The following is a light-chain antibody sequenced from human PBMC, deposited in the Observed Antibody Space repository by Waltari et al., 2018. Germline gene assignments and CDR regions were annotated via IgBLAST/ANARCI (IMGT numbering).Light chain of an antibody. J-gene: IGLJ3*02. CDR3: AAWDDSLSGWV. V-gene: IGLV1-47*01. CDR1: SSTTGHNY. Sequence: QSTLTQPPSASGTPGPRVTIPFSGTSSTTGHNYVYWYPPFPGTAPKVLIYRNNQRPSGVPDRFSGARSGSSASLIIGGLRSEDEADYYCAAWDDSLSGWVFGGGTKVTVL. CDR2: RNN.